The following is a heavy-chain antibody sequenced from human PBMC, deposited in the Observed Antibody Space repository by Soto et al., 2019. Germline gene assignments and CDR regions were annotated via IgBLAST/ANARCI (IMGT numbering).Heavy chain of an antibody. CDR3: ARVEVVALTDYYYGMDV. CDR2: ISSSGSTI. J-gene: IGHJ6*02. Sequence: GGSLRLSCAASVFTFSSYEMNWVRQAPGKGLEWVSYISSSGSTIYYADSVKGRFTIARDNAKNSLYLQMNSLRAEDTAVYYCARVEVVALTDYYYGMDVWGQGTTVTVSS. V-gene: IGHV3-48*03. CDR1: VFTFSSYE. D-gene: IGHD5-12*01.